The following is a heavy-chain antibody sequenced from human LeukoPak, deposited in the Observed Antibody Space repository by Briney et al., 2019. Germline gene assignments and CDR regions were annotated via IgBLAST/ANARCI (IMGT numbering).Heavy chain of an antibody. D-gene: IGHD6-19*01. V-gene: IGHV3-23*01. CDR1: GFTFSNYA. Sequence: PGGSLRLSCVASGFTFSNYAMSWVRQAPEKGLDWVSVISGSAGKIRYADSVKGRFTISRDNAKNSLYLQMNSLRAEDTALYYCANLEASIAVAGTSWGDAFDIWGQGTMVTDSS. CDR2: ISGSAGKI. CDR3: ANLEASIAVAGTSWGDAFDI. J-gene: IGHJ3*02.